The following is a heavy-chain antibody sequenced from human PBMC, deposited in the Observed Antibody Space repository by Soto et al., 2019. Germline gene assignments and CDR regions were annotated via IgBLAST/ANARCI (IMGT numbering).Heavy chain of an antibody. CDR2: IHNSGST. Sequence: SETLSLTCTVSGGSISYEYYHWTWIRQPPGKGLEWIGYIHNSGSTNYNPSLNSRVTISLDTSKNHFSLNLNSVTAADTAVYYCARAVYSGNYFGFDPWSQGTRVTVSS. J-gene: IGHJ5*02. CDR3: ARAVYSGNYFGFDP. CDR1: GGSISYEYYH. V-gene: IGHV4-61*03. D-gene: IGHD1-26*01.